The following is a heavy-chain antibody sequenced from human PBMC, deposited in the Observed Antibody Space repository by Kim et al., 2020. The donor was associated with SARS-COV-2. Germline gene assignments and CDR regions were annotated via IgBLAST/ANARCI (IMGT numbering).Heavy chain of an antibody. J-gene: IGHJ4*02. V-gene: IGHV3-33*01. D-gene: IGHD7-27*01. CDR2: IWYDGSNK. CDR1: GFTFSSYG. Sequence: GGSLRLSCAASGFTFSSYGMHWVRQAPGKGLEWVAVIWYDGSNKYYADSVKGRFTISRDNSKNTLYLQMNSLRAEDTAVYYCARDFLIGAEPAFKDWGQGTLVTVSS. CDR3: ARDFLIGAEPAFKD.